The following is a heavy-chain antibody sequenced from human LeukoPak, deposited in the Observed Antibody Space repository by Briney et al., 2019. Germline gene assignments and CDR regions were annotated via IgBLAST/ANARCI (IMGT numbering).Heavy chain of an antibody. CDR1: GGSISSSSYY. Sequence: SETLSLTCAVSGGSISSSSYYWSWIRQPPGKGLEWIGYIYYSGSTNYNPSLKSRVTISVDTSKNQFSLKLSSVTAADTAVYYCARTRPRDSSGYYYANNWFDPWGQGTLVTVSS. V-gene: IGHV4-61*01. J-gene: IGHJ5*02. CDR2: IYYSGST. CDR3: ARTRPRDSSGYYYANNWFDP. D-gene: IGHD3-22*01.